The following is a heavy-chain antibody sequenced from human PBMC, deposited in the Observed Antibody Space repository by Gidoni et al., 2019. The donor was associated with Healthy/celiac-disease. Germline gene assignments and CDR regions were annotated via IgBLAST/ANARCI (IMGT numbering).Heavy chain of an antibody. Sequence: QVQLVESGGGVVQPGRSLRLSCAASGFTFSSYGMHWVRQAPGKGLEWVAVIWYDGSNKYYADSVKGRFTISRDNSKNTLYLQMNSLRAEDTAVYYCAREQGSAAGSFDYWGQGTLVTVSS. J-gene: IGHJ4*02. CDR1: GFTFSSYG. CDR3: AREQGSAAGSFDY. D-gene: IGHD6-13*01. CDR2: IWYDGSNK. V-gene: IGHV3-33*01.